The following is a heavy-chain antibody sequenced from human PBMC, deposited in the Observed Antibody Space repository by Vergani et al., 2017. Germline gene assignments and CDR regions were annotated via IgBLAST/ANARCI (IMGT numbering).Heavy chain of an antibody. CDR3: ARDLGARGSLSFFDF. CDR1: GYIFTTYG. CDR2: SSAYNGNT. Sequence: QVQLVQSGAEVKKPGASVKVSCKASGYIFTTYGISWLRQAPGQGLEWMGWSSAYNGNTDYAQILQGRVTMTTDISSTAYMELRSLRSDDTAVYYCARDLGARGSLSFFDFWGQGTLVTVSS. J-gene: IGHJ4*02. V-gene: IGHV1-18*01. D-gene: IGHD3-16*01.